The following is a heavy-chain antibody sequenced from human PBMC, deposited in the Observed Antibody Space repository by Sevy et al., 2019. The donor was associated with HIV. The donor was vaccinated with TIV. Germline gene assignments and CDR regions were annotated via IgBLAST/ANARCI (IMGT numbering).Heavy chain of an antibody. CDR3: ASDLGYCSGGSCYGMGY. CDR1: GFTVSSNY. D-gene: IGHD2-15*01. CDR2: IYSGGNT. Sequence: GGSLRLSCAASGFTVSSNYMNWVRQAPWKGLEWVSIIYSGGNTYYADSVKGRFTISRDNSKNTLYLQMNSLRAEDTAVYYCASDLGYCSGGSCYGMGYWGQGTLLTVSS. V-gene: IGHV3-53*01. J-gene: IGHJ4*02.